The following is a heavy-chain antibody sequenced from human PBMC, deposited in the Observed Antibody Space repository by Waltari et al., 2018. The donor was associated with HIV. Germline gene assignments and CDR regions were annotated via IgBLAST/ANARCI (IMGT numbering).Heavy chain of an antibody. CDR3: ARAVALYFQH. Sequence: EVQLVESGGGLIQPGGSLRLSCAASGFTVRSNSMRWVRQAPGKGLEWVSVIYSGGSTYYADSVKGRFTISRDNSKNTLYLQMNSLRAEDTAVYYCARAVALYFQHWGQGTLVTVSS. CDR2: IYSGGST. V-gene: IGHV3-53*01. D-gene: IGHD6-19*01. CDR1: GFTVRSNS. J-gene: IGHJ1*01.